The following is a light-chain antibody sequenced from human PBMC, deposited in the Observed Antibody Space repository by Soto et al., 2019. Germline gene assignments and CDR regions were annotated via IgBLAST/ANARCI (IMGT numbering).Light chain of an antibody. CDR2: GAY. Sequence: EIVLTQSPGTLSLSPGERATLSCRASQSVSSSYLAWYQQKPGQAPRLLIFGAYYRATGIPDRFSGSGSGTDFTLTISRLEPEDFAVYYCQQYSSSPPEFTFGPGTKVDIK. V-gene: IGKV3-20*01. J-gene: IGKJ3*01. CDR3: QQYSSSPPEFT. CDR1: QSVSSSY.